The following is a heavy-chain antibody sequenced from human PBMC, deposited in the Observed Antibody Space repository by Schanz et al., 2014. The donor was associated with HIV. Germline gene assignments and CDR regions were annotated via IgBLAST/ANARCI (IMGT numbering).Heavy chain of an antibody. V-gene: IGHV3-11*01. J-gene: IGHJ6*02. CDR3: AKGQRGMVRGVKDSMDV. CDR2: ISSSGNTI. Sequence: QVQLVESGGGLVKPGGSLRLSCAASGFTFSDYYMSWIRQAPGKGLEWVSYISSSGNTIYYGDSVKGRLTISRDNSKNTMYLQMNSLRAEDTAVHYCAKGQRGMVRGVKDSMDVWGQGTTVTVSS. CDR1: GFTFSDYY. D-gene: IGHD3-10*01.